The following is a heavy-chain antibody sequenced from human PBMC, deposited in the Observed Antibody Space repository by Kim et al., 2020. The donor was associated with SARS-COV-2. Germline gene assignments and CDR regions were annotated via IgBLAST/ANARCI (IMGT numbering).Heavy chain of an antibody. CDR2: ISDDGSNK. CDR3: ARSWYYYDSSGSDAFGI. V-gene: IGHV3-30*04. J-gene: IGHJ3*02. D-gene: IGHD3-22*01. CDR1: GFTFSSYA. Sequence: GGSLRLSCAASGFTFSSYAMHWVRQAPGKGLEWVAAISDDGSNKYYADSVKGRFTITRDNPKNTLYLQMNSLRAEDTAVYYCARSWYYYDSSGSDAFGIWGQGKMGTGSS.